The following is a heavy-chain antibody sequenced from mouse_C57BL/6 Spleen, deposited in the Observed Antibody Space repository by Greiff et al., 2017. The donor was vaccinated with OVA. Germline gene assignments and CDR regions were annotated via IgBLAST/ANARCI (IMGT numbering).Heavy chain of an antibody. CDR2: IDPETGGT. J-gene: IGHJ3*01. Sequence: QVQLRQSGAELVRPGASVTLSCKASGYTFTDYEMHWVKQTPVHGLEWIGAIDPETGGTAYNQKFKGKAILTADKSSSTAYMELRSLTSEDSAVYYCTREGLRRRKGFAYWGQGTLVTVSA. D-gene: IGHD2-4*01. CDR3: TREGLRRRKGFAY. CDR1: GYTFTDYE. V-gene: IGHV1-15*01.